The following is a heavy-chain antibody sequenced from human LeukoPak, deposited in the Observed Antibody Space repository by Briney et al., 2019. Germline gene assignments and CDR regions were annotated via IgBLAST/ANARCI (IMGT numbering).Heavy chain of an antibody. CDR2: INHSGST. J-gene: IGHJ3*02. CDR1: GGSISSYY. Sequence: SETLSLTCTVSGGSISSYYWSWIRQPPGKGLEWIGEINHSGSTNYNPSLKSRVTISVDTSKNQFSLKLSSVTAADTAVYYCARDYYDSSFPAFDIWGQGTMVTVSS. V-gene: IGHV4-34*01. CDR3: ARDYYDSSFPAFDI. D-gene: IGHD3-22*01.